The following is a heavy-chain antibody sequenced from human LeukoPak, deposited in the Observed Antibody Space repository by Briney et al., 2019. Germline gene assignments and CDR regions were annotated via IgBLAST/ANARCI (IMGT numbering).Heavy chain of an antibody. D-gene: IGHD1-14*01. J-gene: IGHJ6*03. Sequence: PSETLSLTCTVSGGSISSSSYYWGWIRQPPGKRLEWIRSIYYSGSTYYNPSLKSRVTISVDTSKNQFSLKLSSVTAADTAVYYCARDLGAGGRYYYYYMDVWGKGTTVTVSS. CDR1: GGSISSSSYY. V-gene: IGHV4-39*02. CDR2: IYYSGST. CDR3: ARDLGAGGRYYYYYMDV.